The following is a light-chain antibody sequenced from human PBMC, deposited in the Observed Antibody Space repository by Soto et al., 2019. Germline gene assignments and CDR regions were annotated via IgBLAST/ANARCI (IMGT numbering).Light chain of an antibody. V-gene: IGKV3-15*01. Sequence: EIVLTQSPATLSLSPGDSAALSCRSSLSVSIKLAWYQPKPCQAPRLLIYGASTRVTGIPARFSGGRSGTEFTFTISSLQSEDFAVYYCQQYNVWPLTFGGGTKVDIK. CDR3: QQYNVWPLT. CDR2: GAS. J-gene: IGKJ4*01. CDR1: LSVSIK.